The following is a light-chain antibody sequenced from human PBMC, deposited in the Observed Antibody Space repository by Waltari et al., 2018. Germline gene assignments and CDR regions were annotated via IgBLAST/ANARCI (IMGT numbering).Light chain of an antibody. Sequence: EIVLTQSPATLSLSPGERATLSCRASQSVSSYLDWYQQKPGQAPRLLIYDASNRATGIPARFSASGSGTDFTLTLSSLEPEDFAVYYCQQRSSWPYTFGQGTKLEIK. CDR1: QSVSSY. CDR3: QQRSSWPYT. CDR2: DAS. J-gene: IGKJ2*01. V-gene: IGKV3-11*01.